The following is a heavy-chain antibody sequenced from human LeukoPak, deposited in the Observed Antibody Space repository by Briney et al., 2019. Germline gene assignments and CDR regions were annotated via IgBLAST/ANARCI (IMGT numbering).Heavy chain of an antibody. V-gene: IGHV3-23*01. CDR3: VKGYSSGWTREYYGMDV. D-gene: IGHD6-19*01. CDR1: GFTFSSYA. J-gene: IGHJ6*02. Sequence: GGSLRLSCTASGFTFSSYAMSWVRQAPGKGLEWVSAITGTGATTYYADSVKGRFTISRDNSKNTLYLQMNSLRAEDTALYYCVKGYSSGWTREYYGMDVWGQGTTVTVSS. CDR2: ITGTGATT.